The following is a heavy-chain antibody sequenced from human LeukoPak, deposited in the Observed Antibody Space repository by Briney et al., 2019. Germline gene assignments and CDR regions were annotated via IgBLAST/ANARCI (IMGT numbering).Heavy chain of an antibody. CDR1: GFRFSDYY. V-gene: IGHV3-11*04. D-gene: IGHD3-22*01. CDR2: ISISGNTI. J-gene: IGHJ6*03. CDR3: ARGFYDTTPLNYCMDV. Sequence: GGSLRLSCAASGFRFSDYYVTWIRQAPGKGLEWISFISISGNTIYYADSVKGRFTISRDNAKNSLFLQMNSLRVDDTAVYYCARGFYDTTPLNYCMDVWGKGTTVTVSS.